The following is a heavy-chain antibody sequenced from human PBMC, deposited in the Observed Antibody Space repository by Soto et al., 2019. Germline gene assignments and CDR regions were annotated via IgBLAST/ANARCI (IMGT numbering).Heavy chain of an antibody. V-gene: IGHV4-38-2*02. CDR1: GYSINSGYY. J-gene: IGHJ4*02. D-gene: IGHD3-9*01. CDR3: ATLTPPFDY. CDR2: IYHSGTT. Sequence: SETLSLTCTVSGYSINSGYYWGWVRQSPGKGLEWIGTIYHSGTTFYNPSLKSRVTISVDTSKNQFSLKLNSVTAADTAVYYCATLTPPFDYWGQGTLVTVPS.